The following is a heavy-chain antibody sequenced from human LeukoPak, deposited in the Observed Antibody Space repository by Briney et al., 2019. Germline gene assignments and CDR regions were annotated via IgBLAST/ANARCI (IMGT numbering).Heavy chain of an antibody. CDR3: ARGLPSPTDHYYMDV. CDR1: GYTFTSYG. J-gene: IGHJ6*03. Sequence: ASVKVSCKASGYTFTSYGISWVRQAPGQGLEWMGWISAYNGNTNYAQKLQGRVTMTTDTSTSTAYMELRSLRSDDTAVYYCARGLPSPTDHYYMDVWGKGTTVTVSS. CDR2: ISAYNGNT. D-gene: IGHD1-26*01. V-gene: IGHV1-18*01.